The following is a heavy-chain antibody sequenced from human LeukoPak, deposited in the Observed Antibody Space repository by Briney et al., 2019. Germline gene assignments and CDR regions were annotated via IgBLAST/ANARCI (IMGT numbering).Heavy chain of an antibody. D-gene: IGHD2-15*01. CDR3: ARDRGPYCSGGSCLRSFDY. CDR1: GFTFSSYS. Sequence: GGSLRLSCAASGFTFSSYSMNWVRQAPGKGLEWVSSISSSGSYIYYADSVKGRFTISRDNAKNSLYLQMNSLRAEDTAVYYCARDRGPYCSGGSCLRSFDYWGQGTLVTVSS. CDR2: ISSSGSYI. V-gene: IGHV3-21*01. J-gene: IGHJ4*02.